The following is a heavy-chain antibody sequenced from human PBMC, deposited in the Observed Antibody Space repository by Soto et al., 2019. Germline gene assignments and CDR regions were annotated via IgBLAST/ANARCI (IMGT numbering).Heavy chain of an antibody. CDR2: ISGSGGST. CDR1: GFTFSSYA. J-gene: IGHJ5*02. D-gene: IGHD1-20*01. Sequence: GGSLRLSCAASGFTFSSYAMSWVRQAPGKGLEWVSAISGSGGSTYYADSVKGRFTISRDNSKNTLYLQMNSLRAEDTAVYYCAKDRELYNWNPPPWFDPWGQGTLVTVSS. V-gene: IGHV3-23*01. CDR3: AKDRELYNWNPPPWFDP.